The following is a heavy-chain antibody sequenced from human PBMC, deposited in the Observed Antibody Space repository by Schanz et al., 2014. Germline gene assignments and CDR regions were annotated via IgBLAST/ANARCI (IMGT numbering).Heavy chain of an antibody. CDR3: ARDRLECGAECYSVEVFEI. Sequence: QVQLVESGGGVVLPGGSLRLSCAASGFTFSNYGIHWVRQTPGKGLEWLSYISFGGDNTYYADSVKGRFTISRDNSKNTLYLQMNSLRAEDTAVYYCARDRLECGAECYSVEVFEIWGQGTLVIVSS. J-gene: IGHJ4*02. V-gene: IGHV3-30*03. CDR1: GFTFSNYG. D-gene: IGHD2-21*01. CDR2: ISFGGDNT.